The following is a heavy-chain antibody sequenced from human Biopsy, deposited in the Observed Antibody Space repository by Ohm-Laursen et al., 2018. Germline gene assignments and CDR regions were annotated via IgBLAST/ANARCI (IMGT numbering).Heavy chain of an antibody. Sequence: SQTLSLTCPVSGASINLYYWSWIRQPPGKGLEWIGYINHSGSTNYNPSLKSRLTISVDTSKNQFSLKLTSVTAADTAVYYCARDLIAYCPTTSCDNFGMDVWGQETTVTVSS. CDR3: ARDLIAYCPTTSCDNFGMDV. CDR1: GASINLYY. V-gene: IGHV4-59*01. CDR2: INHSGST. D-gene: IGHD2-2*01. J-gene: IGHJ6*02.